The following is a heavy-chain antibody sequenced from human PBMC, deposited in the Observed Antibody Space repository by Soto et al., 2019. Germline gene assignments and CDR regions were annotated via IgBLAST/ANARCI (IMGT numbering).Heavy chain of an antibody. CDR1: GYTFRNFG. D-gene: IGHD6-13*01. CDR3: ARENSDVDD. V-gene: IGHV1-18*01. J-gene: IGHJ4*02. Sequence: QIQLLQSGAEVKKPGASVKVTCKASGYTFRNFGISWVRQAPGHGLEWMGWISAYNANANYAQKFQGRLTMTADTSTSSAYMELRSLRSDDTAVYYCARENSDVDDGGQGTLVTVSS. CDR2: ISAYNANA.